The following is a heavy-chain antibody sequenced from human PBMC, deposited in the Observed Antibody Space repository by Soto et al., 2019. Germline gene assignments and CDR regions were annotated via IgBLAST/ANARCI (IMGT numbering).Heavy chain of an antibody. D-gene: IGHD1-1*01. CDR2: INHSGST. CDR1: GGSFSGYY. CDR3: ARADANDSGFDY. Sequence: XATLSLTFAVYGGSFSGYYWSWIGQPPGKGLEWIGEINHSGSTNYNPSLKSRVTISVDTSKNQFSLKLSSVTAADTAVYYCARADANDSGFDYWGQGTLVTVSS. J-gene: IGHJ4*02. V-gene: IGHV4-34*01.